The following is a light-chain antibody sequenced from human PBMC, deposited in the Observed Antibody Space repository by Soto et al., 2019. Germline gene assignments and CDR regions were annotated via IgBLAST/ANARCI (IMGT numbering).Light chain of an antibody. J-gene: IGLJ1*01. V-gene: IGLV2-11*01. Sequence: QSALTQPRSVSGSPGQSVTVSCTGTSSDIGRYNYVSWYQHHPGKAPQLMIYDVSKRPSGVPDRFSGSKSGNTASLTISGLQAEDEADHYCCSYAGNYSYVFGNGTKVTVL. CDR3: CSYAGNYSYV. CDR2: DVS. CDR1: SSDIGRYNY.